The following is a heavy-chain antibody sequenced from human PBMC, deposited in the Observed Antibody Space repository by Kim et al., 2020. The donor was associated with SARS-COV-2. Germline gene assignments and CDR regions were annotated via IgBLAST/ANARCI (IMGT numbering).Heavy chain of an antibody. CDR1: GGSFSGYY. CDR3: ARGQSGYCSGGSCYYYGM. CDR2: INHSGST. Sequence: SETLSLTCAAYGGSFSGYYWSWIRQPPGKGLEWIGEINHSGSTNYNPSFKSRVTISVDTSKNQFSLKLSSVTAADTAVYYCARGQSGYCSGGSCYYYGM. J-gene: IGHJ6*01. D-gene: IGHD2-15*01. V-gene: IGHV4-34*01.